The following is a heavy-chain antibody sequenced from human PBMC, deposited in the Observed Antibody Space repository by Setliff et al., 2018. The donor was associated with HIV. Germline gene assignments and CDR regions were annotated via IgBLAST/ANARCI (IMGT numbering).Heavy chain of an antibody. Sequence: SETLSLTCTVSGGSISTYYWTWIRQPAGKGLEWIGRIYTSGSTNYNPSLKSRVTMSVDTFKNQFSLKLSSVTAADTAVYYCARAGYSSSWYVISGSFDYWGQGILVTVSS. CDR2: IYTSGST. V-gene: IGHV4-4*07. J-gene: IGHJ4*02. CDR1: GGSISTYY. D-gene: IGHD6-13*01. CDR3: ARAGYSSSWYVISGSFDY.